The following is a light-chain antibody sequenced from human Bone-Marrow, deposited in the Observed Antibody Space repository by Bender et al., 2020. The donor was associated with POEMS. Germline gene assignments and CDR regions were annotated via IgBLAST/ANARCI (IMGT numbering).Light chain of an antibody. Sequence: QSALTQPASVSGSPVQSITISCTGTSSDVGTYNLVSWYQQHPGKAPKLIIYEGSKRPSGVSNRFSGSKSGNTASVTISGLQAEDEADYYCQSYDNSLGGWVFGGGTKLTVL. CDR2: EGS. J-gene: IGLJ3*02. CDR1: SSDVGTYNL. CDR3: QSYDNSLGGWV. V-gene: IGLV2-23*01.